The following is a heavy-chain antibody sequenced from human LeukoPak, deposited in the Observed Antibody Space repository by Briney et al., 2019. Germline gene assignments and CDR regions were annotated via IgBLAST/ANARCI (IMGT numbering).Heavy chain of an antibody. CDR3: ARAGYSYGYRPPHYFDY. CDR2: IYYSGST. D-gene: IGHD5-18*01. Sequence: SETLSLTCSVSGGSISSSSYSWGWVRQPPGKGLEWIARIYYSGSTYYNPSLKSRVTISVDTSKNQFSLKLSSVTAADTAVYYCARAGYSYGYRPPHYFDYWGQGTLVTVSS. J-gene: IGHJ4*02. CDR1: GGSISSSSYS. V-gene: IGHV4-39*01.